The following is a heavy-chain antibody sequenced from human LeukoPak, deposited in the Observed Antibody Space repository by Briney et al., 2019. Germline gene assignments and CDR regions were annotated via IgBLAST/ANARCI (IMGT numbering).Heavy chain of an antibody. J-gene: IGHJ4*02. D-gene: IGHD2-15*01. Sequence: SVKVSCKASGGTFSSYAISWVRQAPGQGLEWMGGIIPIFGTANYAQKFQGRVTITADKSTSTAYMELGSLRSEDTAVYYCARHEDMNSASDCWGQGTLVTVSS. CDR1: GGTFSSYA. CDR2: IIPIFGTA. V-gene: IGHV1-69*06. CDR3: ARHEDMNSASDC.